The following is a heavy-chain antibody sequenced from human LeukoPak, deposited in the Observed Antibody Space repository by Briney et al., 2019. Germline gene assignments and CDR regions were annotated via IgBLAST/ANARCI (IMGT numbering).Heavy chain of an antibody. CDR2: IYYSGST. D-gene: IGHD3-22*01. Sequence: SQTLSLTCTVSGGSISSGDYYWSWIRQPPGKGLEWIGYIYYSGSTYYNPSLKSRVTISVDTSKNRFSLKLSSVTAADTAVYYCARVEYLDYYDSSGYKGAFDIWGQGTMVTVSS. V-gene: IGHV4-30-4*01. CDR1: GGSISSGDYY. CDR3: ARVEYLDYYDSSGYKGAFDI. J-gene: IGHJ3*02.